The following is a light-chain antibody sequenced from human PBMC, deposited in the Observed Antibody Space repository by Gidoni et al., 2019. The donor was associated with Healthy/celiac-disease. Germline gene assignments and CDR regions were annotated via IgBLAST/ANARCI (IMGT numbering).Light chain of an antibody. V-gene: IGKV3-15*01. J-gene: IGKJ1*01. CDR1: QGVSSN. CDR3: QRYNNWGT. Sequence: ELVMTQSPATLSASPGERATHSCRASQGVSSNLAWYQPKPGQAPRLLIYGASTRATGIPARFSGSGSGTEFTLTISSLQSEDFAVYYCQRYNNWGTFGQGTKVEIK. CDR2: GAS.